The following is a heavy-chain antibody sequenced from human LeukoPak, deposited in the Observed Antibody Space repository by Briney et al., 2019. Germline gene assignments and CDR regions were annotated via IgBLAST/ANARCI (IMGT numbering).Heavy chain of an antibody. Sequence: GGSLRRSCAASGFTCSSYAMHWVRQAPGKGLEGVAVISYDGSNKYYADSVKGRFTISRDNSKNTLHLQMNSLRAEDTAVYYCARGPLGRYCSGCSCYPGGYWGQGTLVTFSS. J-gene: IGHJ4*02. CDR3: ARGPLGRYCSGCSCYPGGY. V-gene: IGHV3-30-3*01. CDR2: ISYDGSNK. D-gene: IGHD2-15*01. CDR1: GFTCSSYA.